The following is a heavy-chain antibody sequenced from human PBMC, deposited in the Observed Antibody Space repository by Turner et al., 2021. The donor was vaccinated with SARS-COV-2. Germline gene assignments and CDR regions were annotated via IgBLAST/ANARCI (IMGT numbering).Heavy chain of an antibody. D-gene: IGHD6-13*01. J-gene: IGHJ4*02. Sequence: EVQLVESVGGLVQPGGSLRLSCAASGSSFSSYWMSWVRQAGGKGLEWVANIKQDGSEKCYVDSVKGRFTISRDNAKNSLYLQMNSLRAEDTAVYYCARLHTSSWYFDYWGQGTLVTVSS. CDR2: IKQDGSEK. CDR1: GSSFSSYW. V-gene: IGHV3-7*03. CDR3: ARLHTSSWYFDY.